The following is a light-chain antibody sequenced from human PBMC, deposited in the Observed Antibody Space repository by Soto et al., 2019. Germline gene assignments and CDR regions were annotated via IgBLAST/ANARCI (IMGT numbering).Light chain of an antibody. V-gene: IGLV2-14*01. Sequence: QSVLTQPASVSGSPGQSIAISCTGTSSDVGGYNYVSWYQQHPGKAPKLLLSEVSNRPSGVSDRFSGSKSGNTASLTISGLQTQDDADYYCSSFTSAYAFVFGTGTKVTVL. CDR1: SSDVGGYNY. J-gene: IGLJ1*01. CDR3: SSFTSAYAFV. CDR2: EVS.